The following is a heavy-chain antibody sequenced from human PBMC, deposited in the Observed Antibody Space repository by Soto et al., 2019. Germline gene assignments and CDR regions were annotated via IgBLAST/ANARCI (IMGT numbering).Heavy chain of an antibody. V-gene: IGHV3-30*18. CDR1: GFTFSSYG. CDR2: ISYDGSNK. J-gene: IGHJ5*02. CDR3: AKDHYYDSSGYP. Sequence: SGGSLRLSCAASGFTFSSYGMHWVRQAPGKGLEWVAVISYDGSNKYYADSVKGRFTISRDNSKNTLYLQMNSLRAEDTAVYYCAKDHYYDSSGYPWGQGTLVTVSS. D-gene: IGHD3-22*01.